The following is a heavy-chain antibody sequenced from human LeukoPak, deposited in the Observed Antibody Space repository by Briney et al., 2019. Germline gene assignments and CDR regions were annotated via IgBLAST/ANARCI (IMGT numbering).Heavy chain of an antibody. V-gene: IGHV3-23*01. CDR3: AKGSGSFSSYYYYMDV. Sequence: GGSLRLSCAASGFTFSTYAMSWVRQAPGKGLEWVSAISHGGDNTYYADSVKGRFALSSDSSENTLYLQMNGLRAEDTAVYFCAKGSGSFSSYYYYMDVWGKGTTVTVSS. CDR2: ISHGGDNT. J-gene: IGHJ6*03. D-gene: IGHD1-26*01. CDR1: GFTFSTYA.